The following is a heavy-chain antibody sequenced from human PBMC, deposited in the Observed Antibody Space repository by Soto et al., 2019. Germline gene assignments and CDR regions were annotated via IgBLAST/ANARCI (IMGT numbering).Heavy chain of an antibody. CDR3: ARGSYCGGDCYSPFDY. CDR2: INPNSGGT. J-gene: IGHJ4*02. Sequence: QVPLVQSGAEVKKPGASVKVSCKASGYTFTGYYMHWVRQAPGQGLEWMGWINPNSGGTNYAQKFQGWVTMTRDTSISTAYMELSRLRSDDTAVYYCARGSYCGGDCYSPFDYWGQGTLVTVSS. CDR1: GYTFTGYY. D-gene: IGHD2-21*02. V-gene: IGHV1-2*04.